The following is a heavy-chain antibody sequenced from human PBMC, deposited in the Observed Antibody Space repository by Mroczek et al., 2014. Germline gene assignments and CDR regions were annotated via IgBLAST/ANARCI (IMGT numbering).Heavy chain of an antibody. J-gene: IGHJ6*02. Sequence: VQLQESGGALVQPGGSLRLSCAASGLTVSTNYMNWVRQAPGKGLEWVSVIYSGGTTYYADSVKGRFTISRDNSENTLYLQMKSLRVEDTAVYYCARMTTLYGMDVWGQGTTVTVSS. D-gene: IGHD4-11*01. V-gene: IGHV3-66*01. CDR2: IYSGGTT. CDR3: ARMTTLYGMDV. CDR1: GLTVSTNY.